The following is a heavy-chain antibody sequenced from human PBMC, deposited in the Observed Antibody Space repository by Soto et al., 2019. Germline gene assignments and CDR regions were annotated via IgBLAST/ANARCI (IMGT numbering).Heavy chain of an antibody. CDR2: IYHSGST. J-gene: IGHJ4*02. V-gene: IGHV4-4*02. CDR1: GGSVSSSNW. Sequence: XATLYLTCAVSGGSVSSSNWWGWFRQPPGKGLEWIGEIYHSGSTNYNPSPKSRVTISVDKSKNQFSLKLSSVTAADTAVYYCASRKGLNYYDSSGYYYGWGQGTLVTVSS. D-gene: IGHD3-22*01. CDR3: ASRKGLNYYDSSGYYYG.